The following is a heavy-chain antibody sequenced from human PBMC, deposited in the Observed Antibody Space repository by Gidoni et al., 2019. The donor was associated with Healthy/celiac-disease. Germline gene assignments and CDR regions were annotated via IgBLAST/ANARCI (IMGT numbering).Heavy chain of an antibody. CDR1: GGSISSGSYY. V-gene: IGHV4-61*02. J-gene: IGHJ5*02. CDR2: IYTSGST. D-gene: IGHD6-19*01. CDR3: ARGLSYSSGWFDP. Sequence: QLQLQESGPGLVKPSQTLSLTCTVSGGSISSGSYYWSWIRQPAGKGLEWIGRIYTSGSTNYNPSLKSRVTISVDTSKNQFSLKLSSVTAADTAVYYCARGLSYSSGWFDPWGQGTLVTVSS.